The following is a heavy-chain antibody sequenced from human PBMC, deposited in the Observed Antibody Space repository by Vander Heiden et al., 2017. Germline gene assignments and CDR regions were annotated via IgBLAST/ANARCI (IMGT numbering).Heavy chain of an antibody. J-gene: IGHJ4*02. V-gene: IGHV4-39*01. Sequence: QLQLQESGPGLVKPSETLSLTCTVSGGPISSSSYYWGWIRQPPGKGLEWIGSIYYSGSTYYNPSLKSRVTISVDTSKNQFSLKLSSVTAADTAVYYCARLMSSIARDYWGQGTLVTVSS. CDR2: IYYSGST. D-gene: IGHD2-8*01. CDR3: ARLMSSIARDY. CDR1: GGPISSSSYY.